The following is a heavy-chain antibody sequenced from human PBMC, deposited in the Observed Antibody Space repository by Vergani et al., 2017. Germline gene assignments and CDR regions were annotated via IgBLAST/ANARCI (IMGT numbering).Heavy chain of an antibody. CDR2: ISPYNHKT. CDR1: GYTFVNHP. V-gene: IGHV1-18*04. CDR3: AGSQIATNDFDL. J-gene: IGHJ4*02. Sequence: QAPLGQSDSEVKKPGDSVTLSCKTSGYTFVNHPITWVRQAPGQGLEWMGWISPYNHKTLYSRKVEGRVTMTSDPSSSTVFLELRRLTSDDTAIYYCAGSQIATNDFDLWGRGALVTVSS.